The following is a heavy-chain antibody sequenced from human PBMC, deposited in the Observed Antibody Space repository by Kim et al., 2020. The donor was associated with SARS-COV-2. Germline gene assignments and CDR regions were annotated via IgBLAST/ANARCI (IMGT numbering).Heavy chain of an antibody. CDR2: ISGRGGNT. D-gene: IGHD3-10*01. Sequence: GGSLRLSCAASGFTFSSYAMSWVRQAPGKGLEWVSAISGRGGNTYYADSVKGRFTISRDNSKNTLYLQMNSLRAEDTAEYYCAKDTIGSYYYGSEGGYFDLWGRGTLVPVSS. CDR3: AKDTIGSYYYGSEGGYFDL. CDR1: GFTFSSYA. J-gene: IGHJ2*01. V-gene: IGHV3-23*01.